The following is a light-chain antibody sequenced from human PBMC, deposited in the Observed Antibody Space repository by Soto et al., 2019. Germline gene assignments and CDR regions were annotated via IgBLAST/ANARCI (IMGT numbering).Light chain of an antibody. V-gene: IGKV3-20*01. Sequence: EIVLTQSPGTLSLSPGERATLSCRASQSVSNNYLAWYQQKPGQAPRLLIYGASNRATGIPDRFSGSGSGTDFTLTISRLEPEDFALYYCQQYGSSPITFGQGTRLENK. CDR1: QSVSNNY. J-gene: IGKJ5*01. CDR3: QQYGSSPIT. CDR2: GAS.